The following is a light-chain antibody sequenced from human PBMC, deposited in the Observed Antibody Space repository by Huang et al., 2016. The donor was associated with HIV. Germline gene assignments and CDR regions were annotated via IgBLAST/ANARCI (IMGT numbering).Light chain of an antibody. CDR3: QQYSNWPPWT. Sequence: EVVMTQSPATLSVSPGEGATLSCRAIQSVSTNLAWYQQRPGQAPRLLIYGASTRATGIPARFSVSGSGTEFTLTISSLQSEDFAVYFCQQYSNWPPWTFGQGTKVDFK. J-gene: IGKJ1*01. V-gene: IGKV3-15*01. CDR2: GAS. CDR1: QSVSTN.